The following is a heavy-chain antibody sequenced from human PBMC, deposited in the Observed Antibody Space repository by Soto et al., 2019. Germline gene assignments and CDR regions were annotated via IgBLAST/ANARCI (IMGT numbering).Heavy chain of an antibody. V-gene: IGHV1-2*02. J-gene: IGHJ6*02. CDR2: INPRSGGT. Sequence: GASVKVSCKASGYPFTGPYIYWVRQAPGQGLEWMGWINPRSGGTEFAEKFQGRVTVTRDTSIRTVFLELNRLTSDDTAIYFCASDFRTRGWFRQAGNFAMDVWGQGTTVTVSS. CDR1: GYPFTGPY. D-gene: IGHD6-19*01. CDR3: ASDFRTRGWFRQAGNFAMDV.